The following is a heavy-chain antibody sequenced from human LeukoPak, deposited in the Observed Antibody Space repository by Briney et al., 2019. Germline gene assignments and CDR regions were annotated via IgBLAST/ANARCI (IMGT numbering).Heavy chain of an antibody. J-gene: IGHJ4*02. Sequence: PGGSLRLSCAASGFTFSIYWMSWVRQAPGKGLEWVANIKEDGSEKYYVDSAKGRFTISRDNAKNSLYLQMNSPRAEDTAVYYCARGSGGEWGFDYWGQGTLVTVSS. V-gene: IGHV3-7*01. CDR2: IKEDGSEK. CDR3: ARGSGGEWGFDY. D-gene: IGHD3-10*01. CDR1: GFTFSIYW.